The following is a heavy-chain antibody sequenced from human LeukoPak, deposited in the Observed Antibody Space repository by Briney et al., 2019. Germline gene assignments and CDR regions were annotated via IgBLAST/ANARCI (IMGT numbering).Heavy chain of an antibody. J-gene: IGHJ3*01. Sequence: GGSLRLSCAASGFTFSSYGMNWVRQAPGKGLAWVSVIHSGGSIYYADSVRGRFTISRDNSKNTVYLQMNSLRAEDTAVYYCARAAVRVYGAFDLWGQGTMVTVSS. V-gene: IGHV3-53*01. D-gene: IGHD6-6*01. CDR2: IHSGGSI. CDR1: GFTFSSYG. CDR3: ARAAVRVYGAFDL.